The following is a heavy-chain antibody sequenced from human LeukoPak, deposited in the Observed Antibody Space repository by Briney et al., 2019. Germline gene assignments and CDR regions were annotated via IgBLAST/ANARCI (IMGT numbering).Heavy chain of an antibody. D-gene: IGHD3-10*01. Sequence: SETLSLTCTVSGGSISSSSYYWGWIRQPAGKGLGWIGRIYTSGSTNYNPSLKSRVTISVDTSKNQFSLKLSSVTAADTAVYYCARAVLLWFGEYFDYWGQGTLVTVSS. V-gene: IGHV4-61*02. CDR2: IYTSGST. CDR3: ARAVLLWFGEYFDY. J-gene: IGHJ4*02. CDR1: GGSISSSSYY.